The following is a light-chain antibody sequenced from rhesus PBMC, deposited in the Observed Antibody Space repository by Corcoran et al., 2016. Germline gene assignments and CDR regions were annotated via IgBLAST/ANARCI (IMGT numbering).Light chain of an antibody. V-gene: IGLV2-32*02. Sequence: QAALTQPRSVSGSPGQSVTIPCTRTSGDIGTHVSWYQQHPDTAPKLMIYVVNKRPSGVSDHFSGSKSGNTASLTISGLQAEDEADYYCSSYAGRDTLVLFGGGTRLTVL. CDR2: VVN. J-gene: IGLJ3*01. CDR3: SSYAGRDTLVL. CDR1: SGDIGTH.